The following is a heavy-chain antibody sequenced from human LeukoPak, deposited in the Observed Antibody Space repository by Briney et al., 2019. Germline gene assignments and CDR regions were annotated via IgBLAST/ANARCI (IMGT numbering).Heavy chain of an antibody. J-gene: IGHJ4*02. Sequence: PFETLSLTCSVSGSSISSSSDYWGWIRQPPGKGLEWIGSLYYSGRTYYNLSLKSRVTMSVDTSKNQFSLKPSSVTAADTAVYYCAICRKFYSDSSGYSNYFDYWGQGTLVTPSS. V-gene: IGHV4-39*01. CDR2: LYYSGRT. D-gene: IGHD3-22*01. CDR3: AICRKFYSDSSGYSNYFDY. CDR1: GSSISSSSDY.